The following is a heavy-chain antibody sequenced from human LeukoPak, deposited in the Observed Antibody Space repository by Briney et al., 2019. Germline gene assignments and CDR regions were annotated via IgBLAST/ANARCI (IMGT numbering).Heavy chain of an antibody. J-gene: IGHJ4*02. Sequence: SETLSLTCTVSGYSISSGYYWGWIRQPPGKGLEWIGSIYHSGSTYYNPSLKSRVTISVDTSKNQFSLKLSSVTAADTAVYYCAREDSLLVGATTGALRYWGQGTLVTVSS. V-gene: IGHV4-38-2*02. D-gene: IGHD1-26*01. CDR3: AREDSLLVGATTGALRY. CDR2: IYHSGST. CDR1: GYSISSGYY.